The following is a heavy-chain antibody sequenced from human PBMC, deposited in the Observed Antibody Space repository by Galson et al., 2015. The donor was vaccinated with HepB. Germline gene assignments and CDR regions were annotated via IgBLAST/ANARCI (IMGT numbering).Heavy chain of an antibody. V-gene: IGHV6-1*01. CDR2: TYYRSKWYN. Sequence: CAISGDSVSSNSAAWNWIRQSPSRGLEWLGRTYYRSKWYNEYAVSVKSRITINPDTSKNQFSLQLNSVTAADTAVYYCTREGATSNSFDYWGQGTLVTVSS. J-gene: IGHJ4*02. CDR1: GDSVSSNSAA. CDR3: TREGATSNSFDY. D-gene: IGHD1-26*01.